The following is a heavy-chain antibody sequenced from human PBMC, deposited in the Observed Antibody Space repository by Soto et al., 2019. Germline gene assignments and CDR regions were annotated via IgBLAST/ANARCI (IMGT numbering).Heavy chain of an antibody. D-gene: IGHD3-22*01. CDR3: ARVGPWVPYSYDSSPYTFENCFDP. Sequence: PSGTLSLTCAVSGYSISSGYYWGWLRQPAGKGQEWIGSIYDGGSTYYTPSLNSRVTLSIDMTNNPVSLILTSVTAADTAVYYCARVGPWVPYSYDSSPYTFENCFDPWGQGTLVTVSS. J-gene: IGHJ5*02. CDR2: IYDGGST. V-gene: IGHV4-38-2*01. CDR1: GYSISSGYY.